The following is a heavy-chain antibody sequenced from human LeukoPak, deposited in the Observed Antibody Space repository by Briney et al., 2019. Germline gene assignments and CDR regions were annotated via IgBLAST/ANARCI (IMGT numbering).Heavy chain of an antibody. D-gene: IGHD3-22*01. CDR3: ARGLAVVTMTSSIMDV. CDR2: IYYSGST. CDR1: GGSISSGGYY. V-gene: IGHV4-31*03. J-gene: IGHJ6*02. Sequence: SQTLSLACTVSGGSISSGGYYWSWIRQHPGKGLEWIGYIYYSGSTYYNPSLKSRVTISVDTSKNQFSLKLSSVTAADTAVYYCARGLAVVTMTSSIMDVWGQGTTVTVSS.